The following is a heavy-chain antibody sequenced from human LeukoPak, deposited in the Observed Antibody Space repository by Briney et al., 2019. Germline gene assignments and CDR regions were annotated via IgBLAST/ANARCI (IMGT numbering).Heavy chain of an antibody. V-gene: IGHV3-33*06. Sequence: GRSLRLSCAASGFTFSSYGMHWARQAPGKGLEWVAVIWYDGSNKYYADSVKGRFTISRDNSKNTLYLQMNSLRAEDTAVYYCAKEIAAAANWFDPWGQGTLVTVSS. CDR2: IWYDGSNK. CDR3: AKEIAAAANWFDP. D-gene: IGHD6-13*01. CDR1: GFTFSSYG. J-gene: IGHJ5*02.